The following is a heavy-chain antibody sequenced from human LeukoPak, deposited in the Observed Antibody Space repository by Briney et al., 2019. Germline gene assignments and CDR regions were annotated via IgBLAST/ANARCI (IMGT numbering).Heavy chain of an antibody. CDR1: GYSFITYY. CDR3: ARDRSGYDY. CDR2: INPSGGRT. V-gene: IGHV1-46*01. J-gene: IGHJ4*02. Sequence: ASVKVSCKAPGYSFITYYMHWVRQAPGQGLEWMGTINPSGGRTTYAQNFQGRITVTRDTSTSTAYMELSSLRFEDTAVYYCARDRSGYDYWGQGTLVTVSS. D-gene: IGHD5-12*01.